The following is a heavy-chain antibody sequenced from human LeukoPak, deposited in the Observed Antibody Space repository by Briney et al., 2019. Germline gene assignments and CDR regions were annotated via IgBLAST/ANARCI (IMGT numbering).Heavy chain of an antibody. J-gene: IGHJ5*02. CDR2: ISGSGGST. CDR1: GFIFNSYG. CDR3: AKLPKHRISWFDP. D-gene: IGHD1-14*01. Sequence: GGSLRLSCAASGFIFNSYGMSWVRQAPGKGLEWVSAISGSGGSTYYADSVKGRFTISRDNSKNTLYLQMNSLRAEDTAVYYCAKLPKHRISWFDPWGQGTLVTVSS. V-gene: IGHV3-23*01.